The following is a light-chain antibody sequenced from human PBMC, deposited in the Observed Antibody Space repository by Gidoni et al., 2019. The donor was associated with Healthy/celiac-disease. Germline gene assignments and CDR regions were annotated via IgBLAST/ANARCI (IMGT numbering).Light chain of an antibody. Sequence: IVLTQSPGTLAFSPGERATLSCRARQSVSSSYLAWYQQKPGQAPRLLIYGASSRATGIPDRFSGSGSGTDFTLTISRLEPEDFAVYYCQQYGSSSSLTFGGGTKVEIK. CDR3: QQYGSSSSLT. J-gene: IGKJ4*01. CDR2: GAS. CDR1: QSVSSSY. V-gene: IGKV3-20*01.